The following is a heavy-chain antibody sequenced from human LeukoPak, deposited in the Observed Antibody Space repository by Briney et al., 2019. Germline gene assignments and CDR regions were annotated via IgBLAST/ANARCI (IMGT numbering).Heavy chain of an antibody. CDR1: GFTFSSYA. J-gene: IGHJ6*02. D-gene: IGHD2-15*01. CDR2: ISYDGSNK. CDR3: SRDDSGRYCSGGSCCYYYYYGMDV. V-gene: IGHV3-30*04. Sequence: GGSLRLSCAASGFTFSSYAMHWVRQAPGKGLEWVAVISYDGSNKYYADSVKGRFTISRDNSKNTLYLQMNSLRAEDTAVYYCSRDDSGRYCSGGSCCYYYYYGMDVWGQGTTVTVSS.